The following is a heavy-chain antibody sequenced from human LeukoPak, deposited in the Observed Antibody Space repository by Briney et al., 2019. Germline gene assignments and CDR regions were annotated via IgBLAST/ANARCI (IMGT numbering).Heavy chain of an antibody. CDR3: AKDSAPSGSYDAFDI. CDR2: ISGSGGST. V-gene: IGHV3-23*01. CDR1: GFTFSSYS. D-gene: IGHD1-26*01. Sequence: GGSLRLSCAASGFTFSSYSMNWVRQAPGKGLEWVSAISGSGGSTYYADSVKGRFIISRDNSKNTLYLQMNSLRAEDTAVYYCAKDSAPSGSYDAFDIWGQGTMVTVSS. J-gene: IGHJ3*02.